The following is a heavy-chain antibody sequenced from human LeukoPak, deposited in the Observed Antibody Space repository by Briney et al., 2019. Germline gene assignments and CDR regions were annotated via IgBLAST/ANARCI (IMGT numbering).Heavy chain of an antibody. J-gene: IGHJ4*02. CDR3: ARGAYDILTASGYYFDY. V-gene: IGHV1-69*13. D-gene: IGHD3-9*01. CDR2: IIPISGTA. Sequence: ASVKVSCKASGYTFTGYYMHWVRQAPGQGLEWMGGIIPISGTAKYAQKFQGRLTITADESASTAYMELSSLRSEDTAVYYCARGAYDILTASGYYFDYWGQGTLVTVSS. CDR1: GYTFTGYY.